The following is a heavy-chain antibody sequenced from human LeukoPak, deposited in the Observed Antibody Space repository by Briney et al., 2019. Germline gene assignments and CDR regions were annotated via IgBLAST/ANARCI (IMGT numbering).Heavy chain of an antibody. CDR1: GYSFTTYW. CDR3: ARRQGCSSTSCPPDY. J-gene: IGHJ4*02. V-gene: IGHV5-51*01. Sequence: PGESLKISCRGSGYSFTTYWIGWVRQMPGKGLEWMGIIYPGDSDTRYSPSFQGQVTMSADKPINTAYLQWSSLKASDTAMYYCARRQGCSSTSCPPDYWGQGTLVTVSS. CDR2: IYPGDSDT. D-gene: IGHD2-2*01.